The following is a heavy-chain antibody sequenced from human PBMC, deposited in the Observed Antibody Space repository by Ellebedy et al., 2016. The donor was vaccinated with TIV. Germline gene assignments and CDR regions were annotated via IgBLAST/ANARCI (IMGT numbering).Heavy chain of an antibody. Sequence: ASVKVSXXASGYTFTSYGISWVRQAPGQGLEWMGWISAYNGNTNYAQKLQGRVTMTTDTSTSTAYMELRSLRSDDTAVYYCARGFRDLTGTTGIFDYWGQGTLVTVSS. CDR2: ISAYNGNT. CDR3: ARGFRDLTGTTGIFDY. V-gene: IGHV1-18*01. D-gene: IGHD1-7*01. J-gene: IGHJ4*02. CDR1: GYTFTSYG.